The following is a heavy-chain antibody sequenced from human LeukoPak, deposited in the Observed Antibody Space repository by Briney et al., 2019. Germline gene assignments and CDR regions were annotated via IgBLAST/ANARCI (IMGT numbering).Heavy chain of an antibody. J-gene: IGHJ4*02. V-gene: IGHV3-23*01. CDR2: IGPGSSDI. D-gene: IGHD2-21*02. CDR1: GFTFSSYS. CDR3: AKYCGGDCFRYFDC. Sequence: GGSLRLSCAASGFTFSSYSITWVRPAPGRGLEWVAVIGPGSSDIHYADSVEGRFTISRDNSMNTLYLQMNSLRAEDTATYYCAKYCGGDCFRYFDCWGQGALVTVSS.